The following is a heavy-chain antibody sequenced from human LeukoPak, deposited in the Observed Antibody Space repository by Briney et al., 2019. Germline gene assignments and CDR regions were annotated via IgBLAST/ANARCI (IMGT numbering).Heavy chain of an antibody. J-gene: IGHJ4*02. CDR3: VRVNADYYFDS. Sequence: GGSLRLSCAASGFTFSNYAMHWVRQAPGKGLDWVSAISASGGDTLYPDSVRGRFSISRDNSKNTLYLQMNSLRAEDTALYYCVRVNADYYFDSWGQGTLVTVSS. D-gene: IGHD4-17*01. CDR1: GFTFSNYA. V-gene: IGHV3-23*01. CDR2: ISASGGDT.